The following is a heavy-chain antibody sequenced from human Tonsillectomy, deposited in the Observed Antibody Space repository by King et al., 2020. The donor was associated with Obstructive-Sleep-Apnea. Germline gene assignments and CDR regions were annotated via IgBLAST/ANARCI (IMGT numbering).Heavy chain of an antibody. CDR3: AKAPTVVSAFDY. V-gene: IGHV3-23*04. CDR1: GFTFRSYA. J-gene: IGHJ4*02. D-gene: IGHD5/OR15-5a*01. Sequence: VQLVESGGGLVQPGGSLRLSCAASGFTFRSYAMSWVRQAPGKGLEWVSLISGSGDCTYYANSVKGRFTISRDNSKNTLYLQMNSLRAEDTAVYYCAKAPTVVSAFDYWGQGTLVTVSS. CDR2: ISGSGDCT.